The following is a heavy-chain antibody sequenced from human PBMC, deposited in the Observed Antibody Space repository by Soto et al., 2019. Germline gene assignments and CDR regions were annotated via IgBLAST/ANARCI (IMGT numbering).Heavy chain of an antibody. Sequence: QVQLQQWGAGLLKPSETLSLTCAVYGGSFSGYYWSWIRQPPGKGLEWIGEINHSGSTNYNPSLKRRDTISVDTSKNQFSLKLSSVTAADTAVYYRARRAPYCSGGSCYSSYYYYGMDVWGQGTTVTVSS. CDR1: GGSFSGYY. CDR2: INHSGST. D-gene: IGHD2-15*01. J-gene: IGHJ6*02. V-gene: IGHV4-34*01. CDR3: ARRAPYCSGGSCYSSYYYYGMDV.